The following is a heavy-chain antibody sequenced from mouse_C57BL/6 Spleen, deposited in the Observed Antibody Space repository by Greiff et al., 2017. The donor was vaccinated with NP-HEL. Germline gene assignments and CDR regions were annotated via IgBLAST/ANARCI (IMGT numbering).Heavy chain of an antibody. Sequence: EVQLQQSGPELVKPGASVKISCKASGYTFTDYYMNWVKQSHGKSLEWIGDINPNNGGTSYNQKFKGKATLTVDKSSSTAYMELRSLTSEDSAVYYCAREPDYYGSSQAWFAYWGQGTLVTVSA. CDR3: AREPDYYGSSQAWFAY. CDR2: INPNNGGT. J-gene: IGHJ3*01. D-gene: IGHD1-1*01. CDR1: GYTFTDYY. V-gene: IGHV1-26*01.